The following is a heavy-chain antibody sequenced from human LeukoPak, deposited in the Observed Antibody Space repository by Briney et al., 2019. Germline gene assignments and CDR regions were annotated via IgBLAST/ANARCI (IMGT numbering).Heavy chain of an antibody. CDR1: GYTFTSYG. D-gene: IGHD6-13*01. CDR2: ISAYNGNT. Sequence: GASVKVSCKASGYTFTSYGISWVRQAPGQGLEWMGWISAYNGNTNYAQKLQGRVTMTTDTSTSTAYMELRSLRSDDTAVYYCARVHHDSSSWYRWFDPWGQGTLVTVSS. CDR3: ARVHHDSSSWYRWFDP. J-gene: IGHJ5*02. V-gene: IGHV1-18*01.